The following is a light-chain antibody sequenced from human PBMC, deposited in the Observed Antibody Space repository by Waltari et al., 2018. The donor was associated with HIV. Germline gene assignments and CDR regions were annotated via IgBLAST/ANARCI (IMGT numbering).Light chain of an antibody. Sequence: QAVVTQEPSLTVSPGGTVTLTCESSTGPVTNGHYPYWLQRRPVQAPITLIFDTTKKHPWTPARAAGSLLSGKAARSRSGAQPDDEAEYYCFLSYKGARVFGGGTRVTVL. V-gene: IGLV7-46*01. J-gene: IGLJ3*02. CDR3: FLSYKGARV. CDR2: DTT. CDR1: TGPVTNGHY.